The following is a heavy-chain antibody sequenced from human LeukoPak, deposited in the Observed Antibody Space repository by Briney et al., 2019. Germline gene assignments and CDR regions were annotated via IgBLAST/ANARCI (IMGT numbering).Heavy chain of an antibody. CDR1: GFTFDDYA. D-gene: IGHD3-9*01. CDR2: ISWNSGSI. CDR3: AKDIGSGNILTGYYDY. V-gene: IGHV3-9*01. J-gene: IGHJ4*02. Sequence: PGGSLRLSCAASGFTFDDYAMQWVRQAPGKGLEWVSGISWNSGSIGYADSVKGRFTISRDNAKNSLYLQMNSLRAEDTALYYCAKDIGSGNILTGYYDYWGQGTLVTVSS.